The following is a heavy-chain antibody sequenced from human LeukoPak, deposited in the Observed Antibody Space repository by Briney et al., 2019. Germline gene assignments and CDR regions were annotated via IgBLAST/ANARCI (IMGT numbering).Heavy chain of an antibody. CDR1: GGSISSYY. V-gene: IGHV4-59*01. D-gene: IGHD6-13*01. J-gene: IGHJ4*02. CDR2: IYYSGST. CDR3: ARLAAAKNAFDY. Sequence: PSETLSLTCTVSGGSISSYYWSWIRQPPGKGLEWIGYIYYSGSTNYNPSLKSRVTISVDTSKNQFSLKLSSVTAADTAVYYCARLAAAKNAFDYWGQGTLVTVSS.